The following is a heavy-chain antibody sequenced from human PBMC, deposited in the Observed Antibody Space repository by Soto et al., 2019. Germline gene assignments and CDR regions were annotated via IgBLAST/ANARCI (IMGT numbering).Heavy chain of an antibody. D-gene: IGHD1-1*01. V-gene: IGHV3-72*01. CDR2: SRDKATRYIT. CDR3: ARERRALYKYYGMDV. J-gene: IGHJ6*01. Sequence: TWGSLVIACESSAFSLSDHYVDWVRQAPGKGLEWVGRSRDKATRYITEYAASVRGRFTISRDASKNSVYLQMNSLKPGDTAVYFCARERRALYKYYGMDVWGQGTTVTVSS. CDR1: AFSLSDHY.